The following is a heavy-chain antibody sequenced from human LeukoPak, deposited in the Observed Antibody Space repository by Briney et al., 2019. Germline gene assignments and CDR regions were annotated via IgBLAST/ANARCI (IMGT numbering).Heavy chain of an antibody. D-gene: IGHD3-10*01. J-gene: IGHJ6*02. CDR1: GFTFSSYA. CDR3: ARAHYYGSGIIGMDV. CDR2: ISYDGSNK. V-gene: IGHV3-30-3*01. Sequence: GGSLRLSCAASGFTFSSYAMHWVRQAPGKGLECVAVISYDGSNKYYADSVKGRFTISRDNAKNSLYPQMNSLRAEDTAVYYCARAHYYGSGIIGMDVWGQGTTVTVSS.